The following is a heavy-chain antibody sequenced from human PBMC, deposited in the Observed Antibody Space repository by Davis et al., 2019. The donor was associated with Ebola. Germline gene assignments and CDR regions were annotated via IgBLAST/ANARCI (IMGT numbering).Heavy chain of an antibody. D-gene: IGHD5-12*01. J-gene: IGHJ4*02. V-gene: IGHV4-34*01. CDR1: GGSFSGYY. CDR3: ARRRDSGYDYGADY. CDR2: INHSGST. Sequence: SETLSLTCAVYGGSFSGYYWRWIRQPPGKGLEWIGEINHSGSTNYNPSLKTRVTISVDTSKKQFSLKLSSVTAADTAVYYCARRRDSGYDYGADYWGQGTLVTVSS.